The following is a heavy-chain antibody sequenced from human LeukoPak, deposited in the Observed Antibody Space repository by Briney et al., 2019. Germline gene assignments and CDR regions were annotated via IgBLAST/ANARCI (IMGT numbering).Heavy chain of an antibody. CDR3: ARDSGYLYSGSYYVDY. CDR2: IYHSGST. V-gene: IGHV4-39*07. Sequence: PSETLSLTCAVSGGSISSGGYSWSWIRQSPGKGLEWIGSIYHSGSTYYNPSLKSRVTISVDTSKNQFSLKLSSVTAADTAVYYCARDSGYLYSGSYYVDYWGQGTLVTVSS. CDR1: GGSISSGGYS. D-gene: IGHD1-26*01. J-gene: IGHJ4*02.